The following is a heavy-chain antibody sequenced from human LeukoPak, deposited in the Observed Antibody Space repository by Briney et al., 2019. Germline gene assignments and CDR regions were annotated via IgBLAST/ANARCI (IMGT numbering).Heavy chain of an antibody. D-gene: IGHD1-26*01. CDR2: IKQDGSEK. V-gene: IGHV3-7*03. Sequence: GGSLRLSCAASGFTFSSYWMSWVRQAPGKGLEWVANIKQDGSEKYYVDSVKGRFTISRDNAKNSLYLQMNSLRAEDTAVYYCTRAPVGLKADAFDVWGQGTMVTVSS. CDR3: TRAPVGLKADAFDV. CDR1: GFTFSSYW. J-gene: IGHJ3*01.